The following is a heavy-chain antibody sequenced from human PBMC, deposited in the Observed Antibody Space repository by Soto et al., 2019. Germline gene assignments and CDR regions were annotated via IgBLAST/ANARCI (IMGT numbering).Heavy chain of an antibody. CDR3: ARTQDYGDYPNWFDP. V-gene: IGHV1-69*13. D-gene: IGHD4-17*01. Sequence: SVKVSCKASGGTFSSYAISWVRQAPGQGLEWMGGIIPIFGTANYAQKFQGRVTITADESTSTAYMELSSLRSEDTAVYYCARTQDYGDYPNWFDPWGQRTLVTVSS. J-gene: IGHJ5*02. CDR1: GGTFSSYA. CDR2: IIPIFGTA.